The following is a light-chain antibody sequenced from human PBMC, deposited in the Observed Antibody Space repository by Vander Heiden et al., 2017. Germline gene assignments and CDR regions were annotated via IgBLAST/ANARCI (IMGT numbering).Light chain of an antibody. V-gene: IGLV1-40*01. CDR3: QSYDSSLIGV. J-gene: IGLJ3*02. CDR1: SSNIGAGYD. CDR2: GNN. Sequence: QSLLTQPPSLSGAPGHRVTISCTGSSSNIGAGYDVHWYQQLPGTAPKLLIYGNNNRPSGVPDRFSGSKSGTSASLAITGLQAEDEADYYCQSYDSSLIGVFGGGTKLTVL.